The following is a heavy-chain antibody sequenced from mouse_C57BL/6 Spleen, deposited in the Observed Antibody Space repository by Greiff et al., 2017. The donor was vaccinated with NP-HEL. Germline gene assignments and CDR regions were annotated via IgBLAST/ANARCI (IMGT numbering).Heavy chain of an antibody. CDR2: IWRGGST. D-gene: IGHD1-1*01. J-gene: IGHJ4*01. V-gene: IGHV2-5*01. Sequence: QVQLKESGPGLVQPSQSLSITCTVSGFSLTSYGVHWVRQSPGKGLEWLGVIWRGGSTDYNAAFMSRLSITKDNSKSQVFFKMNSLQADDTAIYYCAKKSPGGSDYAMDYWGQGTSVTVSS. CDR3: AKKSPGGSDYAMDY. CDR1: GFSLTSYG.